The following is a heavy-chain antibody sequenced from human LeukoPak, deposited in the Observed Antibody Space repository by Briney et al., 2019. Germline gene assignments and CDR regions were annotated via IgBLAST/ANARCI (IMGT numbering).Heavy chain of an antibody. Sequence: GGSLRLSCAASGFIFSKSWMSWVRQAPGKGLEWVANMNGDGSVKDYVDSVKGRFTISRDNAMQSLYLQMSGLRAEDTAVYYCAPYTHWMAGDVWGQGTTV. CDR3: APYTHWMAGDV. J-gene: IGHJ6*02. D-gene: IGHD3-16*01. V-gene: IGHV3-7*01. CDR2: MNGDGSVK. CDR1: GFIFSKSW.